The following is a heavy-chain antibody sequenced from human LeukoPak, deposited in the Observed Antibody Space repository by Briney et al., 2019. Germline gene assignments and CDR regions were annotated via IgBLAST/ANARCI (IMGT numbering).Heavy chain of an antibody. Sequence: TGGSLRLSCAASGFTFNNYWMHWVRQAPGKGLVWVSRIKSDGQITTYADSVKGRFTISRDNTKNSLYLQMNSLRAEDTAVFYCARDQYDTWSRRGNFDSWGQGTLVIVSS. CDR1: GFTFNNYW. J-gene: IGHJ4*02. V-gene: IGHV3-74*01. CDR2: IKSDGQIT. CDR3: ARDQYDTWSRRGNFDS. D-gene: IGHD3-3*01.